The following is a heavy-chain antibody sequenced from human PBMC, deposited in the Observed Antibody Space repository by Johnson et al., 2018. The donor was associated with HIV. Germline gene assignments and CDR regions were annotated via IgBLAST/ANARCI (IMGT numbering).Heavy chain of an antibody. CDR1: GFSVSNNY. Sequence: VQLVESGGGLIQPGGSLRLSCAVSGFSVSNNYMSWVRQAPGKGLEWVSVIYSGGSTYYADSVKGRFTISRDNSKNTLYLQMNSLRAEDTAVYYCAKSGFSGSYQGAYDIWGQGTMVTVSS. J-gene: IGHJ3*02. V-gene: IGHV3-66*03. D-gene: IGHD1-26*01. CDR2: IYSGGST. CDR3: AKSGFSGSYQGAYDI.